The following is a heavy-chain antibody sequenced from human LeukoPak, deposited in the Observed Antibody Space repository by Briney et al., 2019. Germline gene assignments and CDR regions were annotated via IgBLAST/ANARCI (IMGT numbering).Heavy chain of an antibody. CDR2: ISYDGGKR. CDR3: ARDYGTRHGSGSGY. CDR1: GFTFSTYG. J-gene: IGHJ4*02. V-gene: IGHV3-30*03. Sequence: GRSLRLSCAASGFTFSTYGMHWVRQAPGKGLEWVALISYDGGKRYYADSVKGRFTISRLNAKNSLYLQMNSLRAEDTAVYYCARDYGTRHGSGSGYWGQGTLVTVSS. D-gene: IGHD3-10*01.